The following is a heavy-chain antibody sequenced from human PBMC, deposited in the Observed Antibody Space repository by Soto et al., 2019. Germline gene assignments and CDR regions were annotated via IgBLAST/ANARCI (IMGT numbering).Heavy chain of an antibody. CDR3: ARVDCTGGNCRPYFYYGMDV. D-gene: IGHD2-8*02. Sequence: PGGSLRLSCAASGFTFQTYGMNWVRQAPGKGPEWVSVIWYDGSNKYYADSVKGRFTVSRDNSKNTMYLQMNSLRVEDTAVYYCARVDCTGGNCRPYFYYGMDVWGQGTTVTVSS. J-gene: IGHJ6*02. V-gene: IGHV3-33*01. CDR2: IWYDGSNK. CDR1: GFTFQTYG.